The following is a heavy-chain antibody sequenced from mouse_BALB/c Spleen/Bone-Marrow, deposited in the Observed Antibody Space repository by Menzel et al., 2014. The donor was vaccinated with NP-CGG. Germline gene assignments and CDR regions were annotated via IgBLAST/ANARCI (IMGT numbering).Heavy chain of an antibody. D-gene: IGHD1-1*01. CDR3: ARGYYGRTYGWYFDV. V-gene: IGHV1-69*02. J-gene: IGHJ1*01. Sequence: VQLQQSGAEFVKPGAPVKLSCKASGYTFTNYWMNWVKQRPGRGLEWIGRIDPSDSETHYNQKFKDKATLTEDKSSSTAYIQLSSLTSEDSAVYYCARGYYGRTYGWYFDVWGAGTTVTVSS. CDR1: GYTFTNYW. CDR2: IDPSDSET.